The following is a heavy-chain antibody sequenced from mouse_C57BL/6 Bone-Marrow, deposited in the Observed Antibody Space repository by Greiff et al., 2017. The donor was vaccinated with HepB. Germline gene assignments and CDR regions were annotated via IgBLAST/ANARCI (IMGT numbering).Heavy chain of an antibody. Sequence: RGLEWVAEIRNKANNHATYYAESVKGRFTISRDDSKSSVYLQMNSLRAEDTGIYYCTREANWVLDYWGQGTTLTVSS. CDR2: IRNKANNHAT. V-gene: IGHV6-6*01. D-gene: IGHD4-1*01. CDR3: TREANWVLDY. J-gene: IGHJ2*01.